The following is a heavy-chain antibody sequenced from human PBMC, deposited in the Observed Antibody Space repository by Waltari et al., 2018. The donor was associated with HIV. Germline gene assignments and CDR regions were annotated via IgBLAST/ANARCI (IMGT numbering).Heavy chain of an antibody. CDR3: RHTRYYYDSSGR. CDR1: GFTLSIYD. V-gene: IGHV3-48*03. CDR2: ISDSGSTR. J-gene: IGHJ4*02. D-gene: IGHD3-22*01. Sequence: EVQVVESGGGLVQPGGSLRLSCAASGFTLSIYDMNWVRQAPGKGLEWLSYISDSGSTRYYADSVKGRFTISRDNAKNSLYLQMNSLRAEYFFSYYCRHTRYYYDSSGRWGQGTLVTVSS.